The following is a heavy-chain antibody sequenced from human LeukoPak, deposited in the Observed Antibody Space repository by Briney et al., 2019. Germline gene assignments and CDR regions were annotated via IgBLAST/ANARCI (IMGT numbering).Heavy chain of an antibody. V-gene: IGHV3-23*01. D-gene: IGHD3-22*01. J-gene: IGHJ4*02. CDR1: GFTFYSYA. CDR2: FSGSGGST. CDR3: ARVAIVVSGDDY. Sequence: GGSLRLSCAASGFTFYSYAMNWVRQAPGKGLEWVSTFSGSGGSTYYADSVKGRFTISRDNAKNSLYLQMNSLRAEDTAVYYCARVAIVVSGDDYWGQGTLVTVSS.